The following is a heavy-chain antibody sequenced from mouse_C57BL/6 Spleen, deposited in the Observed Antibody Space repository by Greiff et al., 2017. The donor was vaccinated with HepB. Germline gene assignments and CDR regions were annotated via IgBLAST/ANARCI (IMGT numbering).Heavy chain of an antibody. CDR1: GYAFSSSW. CDR2: IYPGDGDT. CDR3: ARDYYGMDY. J-gene: IGHJ4*01. V-gene: IGHV1-82*01. Sequence: QVQLKESGPELVKPGASVKISCKASGYAFSSSWMNWVKQSPGKGLEWIGRIYPGDGDTNYNGKFKGKATLTADKSSSTAYMQISSLTSEDSAVYFCARDYYGMDYWGQGTSVTVSS.